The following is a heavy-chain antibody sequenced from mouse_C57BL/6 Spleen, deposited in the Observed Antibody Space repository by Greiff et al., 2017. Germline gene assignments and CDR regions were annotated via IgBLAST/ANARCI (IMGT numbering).Heavy chain of an antibody. CDR2: IDPSDSYT. J-gene: IGHJ4*01. Sequence: QVQLQQPGAELVMPGASVKLSCKASGYTFTSYWMHWVKQRPGQGLEWIGEIDPSDSYTNYNQKFKGKSTLTVDKSSSTAYMQLSSLTSGDSAVYYGARRNPYYSKGDAMDDWGQGTSVTVSS. CDR3: ARRNPYYSKGDAMDD. V-gene: IGHV1-69*01. CDR1: GYTFTSYW. D-gene: IGHD2-5*01.